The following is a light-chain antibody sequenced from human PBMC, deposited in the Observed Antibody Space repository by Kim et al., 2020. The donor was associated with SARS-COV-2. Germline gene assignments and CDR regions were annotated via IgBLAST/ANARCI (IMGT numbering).Light chain of an antibody. V-gene: IGLV2-11*01. CDR2: DVT. Sequence: GQSVTISCTGTNNDVGCYDYVSWYQQNPGKAPKLMIYDVTKRPSGVPDRFSGSKSGNTASLTISGLQAEDEADYYCCSYAGSYTVIFGGGTQLTVL. CDR3: CSYAGSYTVI. CDR1: NNDVGCYDY. J-gene: IGLJ2*01.